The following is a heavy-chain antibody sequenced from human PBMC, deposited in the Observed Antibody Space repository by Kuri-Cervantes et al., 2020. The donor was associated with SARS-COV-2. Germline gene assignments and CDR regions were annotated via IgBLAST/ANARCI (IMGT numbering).Heavy chain of an antibody. J-gene: IGHJ4*02. CDR1: GFTFSSYA. Sequence: GESLKISCAASGFTFSSYAMHWVRQAPGKGLEYVSAISGSGGSTYYADSVKGRFTISRDNSKNTLYLQMNSLRAEDTAVYYCAKIAAGLLHYFDYWGQGTLVTVSS. V-gene: IGHV3-23*01. D-gene: IGHD1-26*01. CDR2: ISGSGGST. CDR3: AKIAAGLLHYFDY.